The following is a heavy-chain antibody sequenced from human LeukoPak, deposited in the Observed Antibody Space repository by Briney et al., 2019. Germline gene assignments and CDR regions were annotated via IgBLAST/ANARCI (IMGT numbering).Heavy chain of an antibody. J-gene: IGHJ3*02. Sequence: SQTLSLTWHFPVHPSSRPRYYPILIRLPVGRGSEWIRRNYSGGSTNYNPSLKSRVTISVDTSKNQFSLKLSSVTAADTAVYYCAREPGWQRVVPAASNAFDIWGQGTMVIVSS. V-gene: IGHV4-61*02. CDR3: AREPGWQRVVPAASNAFDI. D-gene: IGHD2-2*01. CDR1: VHPSSRPRYY. CDR2: NYSGGST.